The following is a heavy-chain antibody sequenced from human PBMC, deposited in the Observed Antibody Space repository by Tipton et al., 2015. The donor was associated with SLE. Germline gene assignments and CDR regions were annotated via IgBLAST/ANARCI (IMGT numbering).Heavy chain of an antibody. CDR3: AKDAIIYSWYSAY. CDR2: IYSGGST. D-gene: IGHD1-26*01. J-gene: IGHJ4*01. Sequence: SLRLSCAASGFTFRTYGMSWIRQASGRGLEWVSLIYSGGSTYYADSVKGRFTISRDNSKNTLYLQMNSLRAEDTAVYYCAKDAIIYSWYSAYWARGILVTVPS. V-gene: IGHV3-23*03. CDR1: GFTFRTYG.